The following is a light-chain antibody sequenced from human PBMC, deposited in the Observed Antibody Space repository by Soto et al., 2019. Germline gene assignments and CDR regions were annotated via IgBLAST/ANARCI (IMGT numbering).Light chain of an antibody. CDR3: QQRTSLPLT. V-gene: IGKV3-11*01. J-gene: IGKJ4*01. CDR2: DAS. Sequence: EIVLTQSPDTLSLSPGERATLSCRASQSVSSHLGWYQQKPGQAPRLLIYDASNRATGTPARFSGSGSGTDFTLTISSLEPEDFALYYCQQRTSLPLTFGGGTKVE. CDR1: QSVSSH.